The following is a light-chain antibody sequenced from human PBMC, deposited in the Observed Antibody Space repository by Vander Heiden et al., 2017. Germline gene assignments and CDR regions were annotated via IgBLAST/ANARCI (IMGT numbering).Light chain of an antibody. CDR3: HQSYRTPFT. Sequence: DIQLTRSPSSLSASVGDRVTITCRANQSISSYLNWYQQKPGKAPNLLIYAASHLHSGVPSRFSGSGSGTQFTLTISSLQPEDFATYFCHQSYRTPFTFGQGTKLEI. CDR1: QSISSY. V-gene: IGKV1-39*01. CDR2: AAS. J-gene: IGKJ2*01.